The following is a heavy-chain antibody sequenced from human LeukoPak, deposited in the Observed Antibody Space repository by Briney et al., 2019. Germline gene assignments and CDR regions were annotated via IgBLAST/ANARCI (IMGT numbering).Heavy chain of an antibody. CDR3: ARAKRRGYYYDSSGYHPAGAFDI. CDR1: GFTFSSYS. D-gene: IGHD3-22*01. CDR2: ISSSSSYI. V-gene: IGHV3-21*01. J-gene: IGHJ3*02. Sequence: GGSLRLSCAASGFTFSSYSMNWVRQAPGKGLEWVSSISSSSSYIYYADSVKGRFTISRDNAKNSLYLQMNSLRAEDTAVYYCARAKRRGYYYDSSGYHPAGAFDIWGQGTMVTVSS.